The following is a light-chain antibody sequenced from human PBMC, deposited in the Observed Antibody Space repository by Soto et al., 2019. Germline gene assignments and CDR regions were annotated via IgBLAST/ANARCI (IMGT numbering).Light chain of an antibody. Sequence: QSALTQPAPVSGSPGQSITISCTGTSSDVGDYHYVSWYQQHPGKAPKLMIYDVSDRPSGVSNRFSGSKSGNTASLTISGLQAEDEANYYCSSYASSSTLVFGGGTKVTVL. CDR1: SSDVGDYHY. CDR2: DVS. CDR3: SSYASSSTLV. J-gene: IGLJ2*01. V-gene: IGLV2-14*03.